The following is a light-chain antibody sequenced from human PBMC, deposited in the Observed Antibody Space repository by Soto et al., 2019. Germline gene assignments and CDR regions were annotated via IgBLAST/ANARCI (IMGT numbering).Light chain of an antibody. CDR1: SSDVGGYNY. CDR3: SSYAGSNHNWV. V-gene: IGLV2-8*01. CDR2: EVS. Sequence: QSALTQAPSGSGSPGQSVTISCTGTSSDVGGYNYVSWYQQHPGKAPKLMIYEVSKRPSGVPDRFSGSKSGNTASLTVSGLQAEDEADYYCSSYAGSNHNWVFGGGTKLTVL. J-gene: IGLJ3*02.